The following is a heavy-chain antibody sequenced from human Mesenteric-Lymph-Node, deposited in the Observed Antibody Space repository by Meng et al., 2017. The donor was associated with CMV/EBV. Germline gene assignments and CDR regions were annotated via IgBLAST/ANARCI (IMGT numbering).Heavy chain of an antibody. V-gene: IGHV1-8*03. Sequence: ASVKVSCKASGYTFTSYGISWVRQAPGQGLEWMGWINPNSGDTGYAQKFQGRVTITRDTSIRTAYMELSNLRSEDTAVYYCARANDFWSGQMDVWGQGTTVTVSS. CDR3: ARANDFWSGQMDV. CDR1: GYTFTSYG. J-gene: IGHJ6*02. CDR2: INPNSGDT. D-gene: IGHD3-3*01.